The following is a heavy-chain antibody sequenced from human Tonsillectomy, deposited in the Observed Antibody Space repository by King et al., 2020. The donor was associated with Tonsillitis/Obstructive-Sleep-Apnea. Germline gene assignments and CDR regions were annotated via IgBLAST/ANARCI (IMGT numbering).Heavy chain of an antibody. V-gene: IGHV3-7*04. CDR3: ARDDGYCNTTRCYDAFDI. Sequence: VQLVESGGGLVQPGGSLRLSCAASGFTFSNYWMTWVRQAPGKGLEGVANIKQDGSVKHYVDSAEGRFTISRDNAKNSLHLQMNSLRAEDTAVYYCARDDGYCNTTRCYDAFDIWGQGTKVTVST. CDR1: GFTFSNYW. D-gene: IGHD2-2*01. CDR2: IKQDGSVK. J-gene: IGHJ3*02.